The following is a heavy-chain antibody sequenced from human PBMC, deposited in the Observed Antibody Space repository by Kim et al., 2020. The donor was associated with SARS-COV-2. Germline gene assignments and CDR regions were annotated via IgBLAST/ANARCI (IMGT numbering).Heavy chain of an antibody. Sequence: ASVKVSCKASGYTFTSYAMNWVRQAPGQGLEWMGWINTDTGNPTFAQGFTGRFVFSLDTSVTTAYLHISSLKAGDTAVYYCARDSQGCYFDYCGQGTLVT. CDR1: GYTFTSYA. CDR2: INTDTGNP. V-gene: IGHV7-4-1*02. D-gene: IGHD2-8*01. CDR3: ARDSQGCYFDY. J-gene: IGHJ4*02.